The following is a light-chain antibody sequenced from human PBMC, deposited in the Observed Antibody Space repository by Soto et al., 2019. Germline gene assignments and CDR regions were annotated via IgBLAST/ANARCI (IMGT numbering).Light chain of an antibody. Sequence: QSALTQPRSVSGSPGQSVTISCTGSSSDVGGYNYVSWYQQHPGKVPKLMIYDVSKRPSGVPDRFSGSKSSNTASLTISGLQAEDEADYYCCSYAGNYYVFGTGTKLTVL. CDR2: DVS. CDR1: SSDVGGYNY. V-gene: IGLV2-11*01. CDR3: CSYAGNYYV. J-gene: IGLJ1*01.